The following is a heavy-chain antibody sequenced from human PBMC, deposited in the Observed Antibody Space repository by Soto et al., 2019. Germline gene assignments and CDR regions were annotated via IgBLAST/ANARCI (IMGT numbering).Heavy chain of an antibody. CDR1: GFTFGNYW. J-gene: IGHJ4*02. CDR3: ARDWGGLGY. V-gene: IGHV3-7*03. CDR2: IIKDGSEK. Sequence: ESGGGLVQPGGSLRLSCAASGFTFGNYWMTWVRQAPGKGLEWVANIIKDGSEKSYVDSVKGRFTISRDNAKNSLYLEMNSLRVEDTAVYYCARDWGGLGYWGQGTLVTVSS. D-gene: IGHD3-10*01.